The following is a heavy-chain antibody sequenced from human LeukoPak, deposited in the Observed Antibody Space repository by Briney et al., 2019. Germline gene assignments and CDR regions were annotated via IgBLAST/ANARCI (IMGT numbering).Heavy chain of an antibody. CDR3: ARGGRAAAGTKLGPYNWFDP. CDR2: ISYDGSNK. V-gene: IGHV3-30*04. CDR1: GFTFSSYA. D-gene: IGHD6-13*01. J-gene: IGHJ5*02. Sequence: PGGSLRLSCAASGFTFSSYAMHWVRQAPGKGLEWVAVISYDGSNKYYADSVKGRFTISRDNSKNTLYLQMNSLRAEDTAVYYCARGGRAAAGTKLGPYNWFDPWGQGTLVTVSS.